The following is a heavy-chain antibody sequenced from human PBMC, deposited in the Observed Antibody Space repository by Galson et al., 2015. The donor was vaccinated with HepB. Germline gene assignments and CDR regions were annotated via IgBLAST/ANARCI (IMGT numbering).Heavy chain of an antibody. CDR1: GFSFSSYS. CDR2: ITPTGDPK. CDR3: ASRGVVTPYSLDY. D-gene: IGHD2-15*01. J-gene: IGHJ4*02. Sequence: SLRLSCAASGFSFSSYSMNWVRQAPGKGLEWLSYITPTGDPKMYADSVKGRFTISRDNAKNSLYLQMNNLRAEDTAVYYCASRGVVTPYSLDYWGQGTLVSVSS. V-gene: IGHV3-48*01.